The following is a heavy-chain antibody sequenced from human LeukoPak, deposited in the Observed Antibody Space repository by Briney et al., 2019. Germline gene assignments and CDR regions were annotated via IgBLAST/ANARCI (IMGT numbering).Heavy chain of an antibody. Sequence: GGSLRLSCAASGFTFSSYAMHWVRQAPGKGLEWVAVISYDGSNKYYADSAKGRFTISRDNSKNTLYLQMNSLRAEDTAVYYCASISGTDYWGQGTLVTVSS. CDR1: GFTFSSYA. D-gene: IGHD5-12*01. CDR2: ISYDGSNK. CDR3: ASISGTDY. J-gene: IGHJ4*02. V-gene: IGHV3-30-3*01.